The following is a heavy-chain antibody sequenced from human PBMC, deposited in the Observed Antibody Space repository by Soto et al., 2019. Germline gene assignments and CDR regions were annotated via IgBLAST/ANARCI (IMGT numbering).Heavy chain of an antibody. J-gene: IGHJ5*02. D-gene: IGHD2-21*01. CDR1: GYTFTSYY. Sequence: QVQLVQSGAEVKKPGASVKVSCKASGYTFTSYYMHWVRQAPGQGLEWMGIINPSGGSTSYAQKFRGRVTRTRDTSTSTVYMELSSLRSEDTAVYYCARAILPRQSWFAPWGQGTLVTVSS. V-gene: IGHV1-46*01. CDR2: INPSGGST. CDR3: ARAILPRQSWFAP.